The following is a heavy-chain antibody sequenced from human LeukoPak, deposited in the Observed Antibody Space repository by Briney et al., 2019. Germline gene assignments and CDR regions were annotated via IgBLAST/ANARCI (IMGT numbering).Heavy chain of an antibody. J-gene: IGHJ4*02. CDR1: GVSISSGGYS. V-gene: IGHV4-30-2*01. CDR2: IYHSGST. CDR3: ARGPPYGEASVFAY. Sequence: SETLSLTCPVSGVSISSGGYSWSWIRQPPGKGLEWIGYIYHSGSTYYNPSLKSRVTISVDRSKNQFSLKLSSVTAADTAVYYCARGPPYGEASVFAYGAQGTLVTVSS. D-gene: IGHD4-17*01.